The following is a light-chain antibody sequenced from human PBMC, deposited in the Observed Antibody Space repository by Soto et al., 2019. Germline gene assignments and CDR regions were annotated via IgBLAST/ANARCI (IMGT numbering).Light chain of an antibody. J-gene: IGLJ3*02. CDR2: EVT. CDR3: TSYAGTNDWV. CDR1: SSDVGGYKY. Sequence: QSVLTQPPSASGSPGQSVTISCTGTSSDVGGYKYVSWYQQYPGKAPKLMIYEVTKRPSGVPDRFSGSKSGNTAFLTFSGLQAEDEADYFCTSYAGTNDWVFGGGPTLTVL. V-gene: IGLV2-8*01.